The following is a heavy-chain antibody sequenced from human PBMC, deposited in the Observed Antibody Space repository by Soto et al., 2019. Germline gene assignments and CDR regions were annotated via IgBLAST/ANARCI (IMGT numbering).Heavy chain of an antibody. Sequence: ASVKVSCKASGYTFTSYAMHWVRQAPGQRLEWMGWINAGNGNTKYSQKFQGRVTITRDTSASTAYMELSSLRSEDTAVYYCAREVVVVPATLPRARDYWGQGTLVTVSS. CDR3: AREVVVVPATLPRARDY. CDR1: GYTFTSYA. J-gene: IGHJ4*02. V-gene: IGHV1-3*01. D-gene: IGHD2-2*01. CDR2: INAGNGNT.